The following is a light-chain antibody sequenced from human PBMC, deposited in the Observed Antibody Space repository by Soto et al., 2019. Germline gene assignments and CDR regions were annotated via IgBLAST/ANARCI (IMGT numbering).Light chain of an antibody. CDR3: QQRISWPPT. J-gene: IGKJ5*01. CDR2: DAS. V-gene: IGKV3-11*01. Sequence: EIVLTQSPATLSLSPGERATVSCRASQSGNILVAWYQQKPGQAPRLLIYDASNRATGIPARFSGSGSGADFTLTISSLEPEDFAVYYCQQRISWPPTFGQGTRLEIK. CDR1: QSGNIL.